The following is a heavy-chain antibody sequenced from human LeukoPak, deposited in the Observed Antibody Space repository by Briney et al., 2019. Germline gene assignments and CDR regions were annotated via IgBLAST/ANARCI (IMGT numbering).Heavy chain of an antibody. CDR3: AKDRYCSGGHCYSAFDI. CDR1: GFTFSSYA. J-gene: IGHJ3*02. D-gene: IGHD2-15*01. CDR2: ISGSDDNT. Sequence: GGSLRLSCTASGFTFSSYAMSWVRQAPGKGLEWVSGISGSDDNTYYADSVKGRFTISRDDSNNTLFLQMNSLRAEDTAIYFCAKDRYCSGGHCYSAFDIWGQGTMVTVFS. V-gene: IGHV3-23*01.